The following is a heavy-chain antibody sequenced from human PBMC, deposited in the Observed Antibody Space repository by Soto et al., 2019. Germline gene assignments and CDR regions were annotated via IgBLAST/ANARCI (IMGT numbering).Heavy chain of an antibody. CDR3: TTDSYITSIIVRFDY. D-gene: IGHD3-22*01. J-gene: IGHJ4*01. V-gene: IGHV3-15*07. CDR1: GFTFSNAW. Sequence: GGSLRLSCAASGFTFSNAWINWVRQAPGKGLEWVGRVKSKNEGGTTDFAAPVKGRFAISRDDSKNMVYLEMNSLQTEDTAIYYCTTDSYITSIIVRFDYWGHGTLVTVSS. CDR2: VKSKNEGGTT.